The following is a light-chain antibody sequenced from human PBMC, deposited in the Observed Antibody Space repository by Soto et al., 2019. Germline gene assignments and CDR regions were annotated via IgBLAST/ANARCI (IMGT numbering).Light chain of an antibody. V-gene: IGKV1-5*01. Sequence: DIQMTQSPSSLSASVGDRVTITCRASQYISIWLAWYQQRPGRAPRLLIYDSSSLESGVPSTFSGSGSGTEFSLTISNLRPDDFATYYCQHYHSFSITFGQGTRLEIK. CDR1: QYISIW. J-gene: IGKJ5*01. CDR3: QHYHSFSIT. CDR2: DSS.